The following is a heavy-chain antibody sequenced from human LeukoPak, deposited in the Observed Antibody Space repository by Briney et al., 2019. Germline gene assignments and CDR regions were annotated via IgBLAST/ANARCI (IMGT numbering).Heavy chain of an antibody. J-gene: IGHJ4*02. V-gene: IGHV4-39*01. D-gene: IGHD6-19*01. CDR1: GGSISSSSYY. CDR2: IYYSGST. CDR3: ARQGRFSSGWAFDY. Sequence: PSETLSLTCIVSGGSISSSSYYWGWIRQPPGKELEWIGSIYYSGSTYYNPSLKSRVTISVDTSKNQFSLKLSSVTAADTAVYYCARQGRFSSGWAFDYWGQGTLVTVSS.